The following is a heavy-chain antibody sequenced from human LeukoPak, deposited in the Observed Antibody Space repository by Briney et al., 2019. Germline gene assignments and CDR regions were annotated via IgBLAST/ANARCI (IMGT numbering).Heavy chain of an antibody. Sequence: SETLSLTCTVSGGSISSYYWSWIRQPPGKGLEWIGYIYYSGSTNYNPSLKSRVTISVDTSKNQFSLKLSSVTAADTAVYYCARDSYYYDNAFDIWGRGTMVTVSS. CDR2: IYYSGST. D-gene: IGHD3-22*01. CDR3: ARDSYYYDNAFDI. V-gene: IGHV4-59*01. CDR1: GGSISSYY. J-gene: IGHJ3*02.